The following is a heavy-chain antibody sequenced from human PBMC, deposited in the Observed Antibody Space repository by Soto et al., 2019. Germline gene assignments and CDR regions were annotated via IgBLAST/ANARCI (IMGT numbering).Heavy chain of an antibody. J-gene: IGHJ4*02. CDR1: GGSISSGGYS. Sequence: TLSLTCAVSGGSISSGGYSWSWIRQPPGKGLEWIGYIYHSGSTYYNPSLKSRVTISVDRSKNQFSLKLSSVTAADTAVYYCARAWLDYYDSSGYLYYFDYWGQGTLVTVSS. D-gene: IGHD3-22*01. CDR2: IYHSGST. CDR3: ARAWLDYYDSSGYLYYFDY. V-gene: IGHV4-30-2*01.